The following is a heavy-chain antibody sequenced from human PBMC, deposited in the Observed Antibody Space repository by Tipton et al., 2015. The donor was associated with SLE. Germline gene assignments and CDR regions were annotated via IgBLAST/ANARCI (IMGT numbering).Heavy chain of an antibody. CDR3: ARGPTVKIRFSSHFHYMDV. Sequence: TLSLTCTVSGFFITSGSYYWAWIRQPPGKGLEWLGSIRDTGRTQYNPSLKSRLTISVDTSKNEFSLRLSSVTAANTSVYFCARGPTVKIRFSSHFHYMDVWGQGTTVTVSS. D-gene: IGHD3-3*01. CDR2: IRDTGRT. CDR1: GFFITSGSYY. V-gene: IGHV4-39*01. J-gene: IGHJ6*03.